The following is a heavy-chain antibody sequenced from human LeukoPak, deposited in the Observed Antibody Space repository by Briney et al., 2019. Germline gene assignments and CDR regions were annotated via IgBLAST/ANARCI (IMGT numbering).Heavy chain of an antibody. CDR2: IYYSGST. D-gene: IGHD1-26*01. V-gene: IGHV4-38-2*02. CDR3: ARHGWGWELPNWFDP. J-gene: IGHJ5*02. CDR1: GYSISSGYY. Sequence: KPSETLSLTCTVSGYSISSGYYWGWIRQPPGKGLEWIGSIYYSGSTYYNPSLKSRVTISVDTSKNQLSLKLSSVTAADTAVYYCARHGWGWELPNWFDPWGQGTLVTVSS.